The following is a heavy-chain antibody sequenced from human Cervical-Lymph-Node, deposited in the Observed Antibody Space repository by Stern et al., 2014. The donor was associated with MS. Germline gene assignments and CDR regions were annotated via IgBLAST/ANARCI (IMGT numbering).Heavy chain of an antibody. D-gene: IGHD1-26*01. Sequence: VQLVESGGGVVQPGRSLRLSCAASGFTFSDYAFHWVRQAPGKGLEWVTIISYDGNYKYYADSVKGRFTISRDNSKNTLYLQMHSLRSDDTAVYYCARRGADHDACDIWGQGTMVTVS. CDR2: ISYDGNYK. J-gene: IGHJ3*02. CDR3: ARRGADHDACDI. V-gene: IGHV3-30*04. CDR1: GFTFSDYA.